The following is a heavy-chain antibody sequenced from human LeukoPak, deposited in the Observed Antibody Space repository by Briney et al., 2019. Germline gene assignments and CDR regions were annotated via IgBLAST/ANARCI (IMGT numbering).Heavy chain of an antibody. CDR2: MNLNSGNT. Sequence: ASVKVSCKASGYTFTSYDINWVRQATGQGLEWVGWMNLNSGNTGYAQKFQGRVTMTRNTSISTAYMELSSLRSEDTAVYYCARGAEDFWSGYGPWGQGTLVTVSS. J-gene: IGHJ5*02. CDR1: GYTFTSYD. D-gene: IGHD3-3*01. CDR3: ARGAEDFWSGYGP. V-gene: IGHV1-8*01.